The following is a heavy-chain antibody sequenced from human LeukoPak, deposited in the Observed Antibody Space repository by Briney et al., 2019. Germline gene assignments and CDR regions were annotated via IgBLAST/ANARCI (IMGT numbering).Heavy chain of an antibody. D-gene: IGHD2-15*01. V-gene: IGHV4-59*08. CDR3: ARHGSSGSPLNY. J-gene: IGHJ4*02. CDR2: IYSSGST. Sequence: TSETLTLTCTVSGGSISNYYWSWIRQPPGKGLEWIGYIYSSGSTNYNPSLESRVTISVDTSKNQFSLKLSSVTAADTALYYCARHGSSGSPLNYWGQGTLVTVSS. CDR1: GGSISNYY.